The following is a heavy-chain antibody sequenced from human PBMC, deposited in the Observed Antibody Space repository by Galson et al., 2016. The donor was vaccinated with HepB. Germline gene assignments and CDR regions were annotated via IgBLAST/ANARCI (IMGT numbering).Heavy chain of an antibody. CDR2: FSGSGGTT. D-gene: IGHD3-22*01. V-gene: IGHV3-23*01. CDR3: AKIALSYYYNSGGYYGRGEEYFYYYAMDV. J-gene: IGHJ6*02. Sequence: SLRLSCAASGFTFSIYAMTWVRQPPGKGLEWVSTFSGSGGTTHYANSVKGRFTISRDNSKNTLYLQMDSLRAEDTAVYYCAKIALSYYYNSGGYYGRGEEYFYYYAMDVWGQGTTVTVSS. CDR1: GFTFSIYA.